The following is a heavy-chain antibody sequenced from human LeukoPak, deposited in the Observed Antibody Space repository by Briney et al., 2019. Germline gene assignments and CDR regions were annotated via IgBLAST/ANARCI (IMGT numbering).Heavy chain of an antibody. CDR1: GFTVSIDY. V-gene: IGHV3-66*01. CDR3: AREPPGGGFDY. D-gene: IGHD3-16*01. Sequence: PGGSLRLSCTASGFTVSIDYMSWVRQAPGKGLEWVSVVYSGGNTYYADSVKGRFTISRDNSKNTLYLQMNSLRAEDTAVYYCAREPPGGGFDYWGQGTLVTVSS. J-gene: IGHJ4*02. CDR2: VYSGGNT.